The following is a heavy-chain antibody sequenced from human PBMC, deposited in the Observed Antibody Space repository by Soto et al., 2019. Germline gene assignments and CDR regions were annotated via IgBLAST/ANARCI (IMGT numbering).Heavy chain of an antibody. CDR3: ARDPVGPRGGSGSYYNY. Sequence: QVQLQESGPGLVKPSGTLSLTCAVSGGSISSSNWWSWVRQPPGKGLEWIGEIYHSGSTNYNPSLKSRVTISVDKSKNQFSLKLSSVTAADTAVYYCARDPVGPRGGSGSYYNYWGQGTLVTVSS. CDR1: GGSISSSNW. CDR2: IYHSGST. D-gene: IGHD3-10*01. J-gene: IGHJ4*02. V-gene: IGHV4-4*02.